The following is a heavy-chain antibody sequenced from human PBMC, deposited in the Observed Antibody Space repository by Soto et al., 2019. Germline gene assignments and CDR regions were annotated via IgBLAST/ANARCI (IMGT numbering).Heavy chain of an antibody. J-gene: IGHJ4*02. Sequence: QLLESGGGLVQAGGSLRLSCAASGFTVSGYALTWVRRAPGKGLGWVSGISAGTYYADSVKGRFTISRDTSKNTLYLQMNSLRAEDTAIYFCAIRMYSTRWYYLDYWGQGTLVTVSS. D-gene: IGHD6-13*01. CDR2: ISAGT. CDR1: GFTVSGYA. V-gene: IGHV3-23*01. CDR3: AIRMYSTRWYYLDY.